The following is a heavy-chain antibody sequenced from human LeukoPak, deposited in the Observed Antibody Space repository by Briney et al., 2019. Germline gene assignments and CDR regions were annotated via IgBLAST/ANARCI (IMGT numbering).Heavy chain of an antibody. Sequence: SETLSLTCTVSGGSVSSGSYYWSWIRQPPGKGLEWIGYIYYSGSTNYNPSLKSRVTISVDTSKNQFSLKLSSVTAADTAVYYCARVPISSGRSIVFDYWGQGTLVTVSS. CDR1: GGSVSSGSYY. D-gene: IGHD6-19*01. J-gene: IGHJ4*02. CDR3: ARVPISSGRSIVFDY. V-gene: IGHV4-61*01. CDR2: IYYSGST.